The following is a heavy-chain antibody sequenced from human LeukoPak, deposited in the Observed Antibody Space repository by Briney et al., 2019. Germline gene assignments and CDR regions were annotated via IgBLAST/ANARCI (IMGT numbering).Heavy chain of an antibody. D-gene: IGHD1-1*01. CDR1: GSTFTGYY. CDR2: TNPNSGDT. CDR3: ARRTHDY. Sequence: ASVKVSCKASGSTFTGYYMHWIRQAPGQGLEWMGRTNPNSGDTDYAQKLQGRVTMTRDTSITTLYMELSSLRSDDTAVYYCARRTHDYWGQGTLVTVSS. J-gene: IGHJ4*02. V-gene: IGHV1-2*06.